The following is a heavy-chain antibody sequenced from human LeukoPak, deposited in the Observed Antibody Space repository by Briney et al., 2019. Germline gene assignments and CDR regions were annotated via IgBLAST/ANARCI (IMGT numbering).Heavy chain of an antibody. V-gene: IGHV4-39*01. D-gene: IGHD6-19*01. CDR3: ARHESRRSGWSH. CDR2: MYYSGST. CDR1: GGSVISYTYY. J-gene: IGHJ4*02. Sequence: SETLSLTCTVSGGSVISYTYYWGWIRQPPGKGLEWIGSMYYSGSTYYNPSLKSRVTISIDTSKNQFSLKLSSVTAADTAVYYCARHESRRSGWSHWGRGTLVTVSS.